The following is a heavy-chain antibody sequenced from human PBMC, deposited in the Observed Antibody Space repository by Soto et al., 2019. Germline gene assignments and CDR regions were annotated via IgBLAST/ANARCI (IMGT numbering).Heavy chain of an antibody. CDR3: ARGRDYDSEKRSDDYYGMDV. CDR1: VYTFTGYH. Sequence: ASVKVSCKASVYTFTGYHMHWVRQAHGQGLEWMGWINPNSGGTNYAQKFQGWVTMTRDTSISTAYMELSSLRSEDTAVYYCARGRDYDSEKRSDDYYGMDVWGQGTTVTVSS. D-gene: IGHD3-3*01. V-gene: IGHV1-2*04. J-gene: IGHJ6*02. CDR2: INPNSGGT.